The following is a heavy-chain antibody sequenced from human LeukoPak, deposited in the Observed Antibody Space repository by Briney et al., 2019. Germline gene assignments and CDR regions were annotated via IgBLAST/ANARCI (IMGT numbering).Heavy chain of an antibody. J-gene: IGHJ3*02. CDR2: ISYDGSNK. Sequence: PGRSLRLSCAASGFTFSSYGMHWVRQAPGKGLEWVAVISYDGSNKYYADSVKGRFTISRDNSKNTLYLQMNSLRAEDTAVYYCAKGPYYYDSSGYAFDIWGQGTMVTVSS. CDR3: AKGPYYYDSSGYAFDI. V-gene: IGHV3-30*18. D-gene: IGHD3-22*01. CDR1: GFTFSSYG.